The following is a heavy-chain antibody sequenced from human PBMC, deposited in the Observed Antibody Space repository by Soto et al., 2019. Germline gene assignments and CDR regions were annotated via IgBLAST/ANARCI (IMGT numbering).Heavy chain of an antibody. D-gene: IGHD2-2*03. CDR2: INPNSGGT. CDR1: GYTFTGYY. V-gene: IGHV1-2*04. J-gene: IGHJ6*02. CDR3: ARDGYCSSTSCYSHYYYGMDV. Sequence: ASVKVSCKASGYTFTGYYMHWVRQAPGQGLEWMGWINPNSGGTNYAQKFQGWVTMTRDTSISTAYMELSRLRSDDTAVYYCARDGYCSSTSCYSHYYYGMDVWGQGTTVTVS.